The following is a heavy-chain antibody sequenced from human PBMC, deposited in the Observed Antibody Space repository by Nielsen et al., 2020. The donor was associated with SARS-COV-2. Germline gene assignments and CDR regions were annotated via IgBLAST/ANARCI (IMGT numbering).Heavy chain of an antibody. Sequence: VRQAPGKGLEWVAVISYDGSNKYYADSVKGRFTISRDNSKNTLYLQMNSLRAEDTAVYYCAKVEGSSSSNYYYMDVWGKGTTVTVSS. V-gene: IGHV3-30*18. CDR3: AKVEGSSSSNYYYMDV. D-gene: IGHD6-6*01. CDR2: ISYDGSNK. J-gene: IGHJ6*03.